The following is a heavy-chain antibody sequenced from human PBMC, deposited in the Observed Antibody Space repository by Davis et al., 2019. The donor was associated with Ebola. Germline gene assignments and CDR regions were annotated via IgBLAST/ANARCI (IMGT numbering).Heavy chain of an antibody. CDR2: IIPIFGTA. D-gene: IGHD1-26*01. CDR3: ARGAYSGSYSVVDY. V-gene: IGHV1-69*13. CDR1: GGTFSSYA. J-gene: IGHJ4*02. Sequence: SVKVSCTASGGTFSSYAISWVRQAPGQGLEWMGGIIPIFGTANYAQKFQGRVTITADESTSTAYMELSSLRSEDTAVYYCARGAYSGSYSVVDYWGQGTLVTVSS.